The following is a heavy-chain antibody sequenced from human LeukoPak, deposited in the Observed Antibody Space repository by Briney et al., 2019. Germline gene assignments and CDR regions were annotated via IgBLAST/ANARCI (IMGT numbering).Heavy chain of an antibody. Sequence: PSETLSLTCAVYGGSFSSYYWSWIRQPPGKGLEWIGEINHSGSTNYNPSLKSRVTISVDTSKNQFSLKLSSVTAADTAVYYCASLDSSGYYFFDYWGQGTLVTVSS. CDR1: GGSFSSYY. V-gene: IGHV4-34*01. D-gene: IGHD3-22*01. J-gene: IGHJ4*02. CDR2: INHSGST. CDR3: ASLDSSGYYFFDY.